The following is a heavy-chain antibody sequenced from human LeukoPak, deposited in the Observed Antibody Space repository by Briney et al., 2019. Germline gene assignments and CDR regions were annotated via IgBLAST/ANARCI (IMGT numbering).Heavy chain of an antibody. J-gene: IGHJ4*02. V-gene: IGHV3-21*04. D-gene: IGHD3-10*01. CDR3: ARVTTSGSYKFDN. CDR2: ITSSGTYI. CDR1: GFTFSDYS. Sequence: GGSLRLSCAASGFTFSDYSMNWVRQAPGKGLEWVSSITSSGTYIYYADSVKGRFTISRDNAKNSLYLQMNSLRAEDTAVYYCARVTTSGSYKFDNWGQGTLVTVSS.